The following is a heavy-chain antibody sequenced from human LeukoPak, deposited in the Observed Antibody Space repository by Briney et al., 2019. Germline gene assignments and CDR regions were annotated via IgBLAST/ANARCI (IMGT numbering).Heavy chain of an antibody. J-gene: IGHJ4*02. CDR3: ARSADGRHFDY. CDR1: GFTFSSYS. V-gene: IGHV3-21*01. Sequence: GGSLRLSCAASGFTFSSYSMNWVRQAPGKGLEWVSSISSSSSYIYYADSVKGRFTISRDNAKNSLYLQMNSLRAEDTAVYYCARSADGRHFDYWGQGTLVTVSS. CDR2: ISSSSSYI.